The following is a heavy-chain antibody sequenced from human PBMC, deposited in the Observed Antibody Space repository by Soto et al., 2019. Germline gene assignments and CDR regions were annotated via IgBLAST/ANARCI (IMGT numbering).Heavy chain of an antibody. J-gene: IGHJ3*02. V-gene: IGHV4-59*01. CDR3: ARRYGYACAI. Sequence: SETLSLTCTVSGGSISSYYWSWIRQPPGKGLEWIGYIYYSGSTNYNPSLKSRVTISVDTSKNQFSLKLSSVTAADTAVYYCARRYGYACAIWGQGTMVTVS. CDR1: GGSISSYY. CDR2: IYYSGST. D-gene: IGHD4-17*01.